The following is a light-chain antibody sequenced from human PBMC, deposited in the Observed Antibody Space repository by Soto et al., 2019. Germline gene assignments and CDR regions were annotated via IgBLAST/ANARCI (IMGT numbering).Light chain of an antibody. CDR2: EGS. J-gene: IGLJ3*02. CDR3: CSYAGSSTWV. CDR1: SSDVGSYNL. Sequence: QSVLTQPASVSGSLGQSITISCTGTSSDVGSYNLVSWYQQHPGKAPQLMIYEGSKRPSGISNRFSGSKSGNTASLTISGLQAEDEDDYYCCSYAGSSTWVFGGGTQLTVL. V-gene: IGLV2-23*01.